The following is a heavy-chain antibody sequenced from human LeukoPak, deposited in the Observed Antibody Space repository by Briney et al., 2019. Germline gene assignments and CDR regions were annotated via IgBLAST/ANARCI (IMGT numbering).Heavy chain of an antibody. CDR3: ASGRELELPWQ. V-gene: IGHV4-34*01. CDR1: GDSSNIYY. CDR2: INHAGNT. J-gene: IGHJ4*01. Sequence: SETLSLTCAVYGDSSNIYYWSWIRQSPGKGLEWIAEINHAGNTDYNPSLKSRVTISVDTSKNQFSLKLASVTAADTAVYYCASGRELELPWQWGHGTLVTVSS. D-gene: IGHD1-7*01.